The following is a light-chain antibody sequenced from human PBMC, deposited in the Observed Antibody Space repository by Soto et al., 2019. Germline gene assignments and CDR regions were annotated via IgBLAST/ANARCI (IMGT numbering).Light chain of an antibody. J-gene: IGKJ4*01. CDR3: LQHNTYPLS. CDR1: QATSHY. CDR2: GAS. Sequence: DLQMTQSPSSMSASVGDRVTITCRASQATSHYLAWFHQRPGKVPKRLIYGASTLESGVPSRFTGSGSGTEFTLTISSLQPEDFGTYYCLQHNTYPLSLGGGT. V-gene: IGKV1-17*03.